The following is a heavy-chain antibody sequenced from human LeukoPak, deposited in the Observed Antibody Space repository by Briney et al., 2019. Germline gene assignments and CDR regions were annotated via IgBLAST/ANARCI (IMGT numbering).Heavy chain of an antibody. J-gene: IGHJ4*02. CDR2: ISGDGSST. V-gene: IGHV3-74*01. D-gene: IGHD4-17*01. CDR3: ARPLGPRNTVTTPAPFDY. Sequence: PGGSLRLSCAASGFTFSNYWMHWVRQAPGKGLVWVSRISGDGSSTSYVDSVEGRFTVSRYNATNTLYLQMNSLRPEDTAVYYCARPLGPRNTVTTPAPFDYWGQGTLVTVSS. CDR1: GFTFSNYW.